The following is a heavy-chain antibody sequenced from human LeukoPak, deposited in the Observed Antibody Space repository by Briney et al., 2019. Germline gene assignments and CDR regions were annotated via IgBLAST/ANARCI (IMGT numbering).Heavy chain of an antibody. CDR1: GYTFISYD. V-gene: IGHV1-18*01. Sequence: ASVKVSCKASGYTFISYDISWVRQAPGQGLEWMGWISAYNGNTNYAQKLQGRVTMTTDTSTSTAYMELRSLRSDDTAVYYCARGSRSTGGYSYGQADTEYFQHWGQGTLVTVSS. J-gene: IGHJ1*01. D-gene: IGHD5-18*01. CDR3: ARGSRSTGGYSYGQADTEYFQH. CDR2: ISAYNGNT.